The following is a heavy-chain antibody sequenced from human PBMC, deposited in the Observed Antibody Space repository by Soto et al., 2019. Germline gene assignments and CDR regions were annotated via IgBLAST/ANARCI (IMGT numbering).Heavy chain of an antibody. J-gene: IGHJ4*02. CDR2: ISSSGSTA. V-gene: IGHV3-48*03. CDR3: TRAAWFPYLSFY. Sequence: SLRLCCAASGFTFSRFELHWVRQAPGKGLEWISYISSSGSTAYYASSVEGRFTISRDNANNSVYLQMDSLRAEDTALYYCTRAAWFPYLSFYWGQGALVTVS. D-gene: IGHD3-10*01. CDR1: GFTFSRFE.